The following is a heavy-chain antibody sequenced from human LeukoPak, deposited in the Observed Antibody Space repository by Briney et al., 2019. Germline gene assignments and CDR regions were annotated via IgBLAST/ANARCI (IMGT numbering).Heavy chain of an antibody. CDR3: ARPLHSPIFGVVISNDAFDI. D-gene: IGHD3-3*01. CDR1: GYTFTGYY. V-gene: IGHV1-2*02. CDR2: INPNSGGT. Sequence: ASVKVSCKASGYTFTGYYMDWVRQAPGQGLEWMGWINPNSGGTNYAQKFQGRVTMTRDTSISTAYMELSRLRSDDTAVYYCARPLHSPIFGVVISNDAFDIWGQGTMVTVSS. J-gene: IGHJ3*02.